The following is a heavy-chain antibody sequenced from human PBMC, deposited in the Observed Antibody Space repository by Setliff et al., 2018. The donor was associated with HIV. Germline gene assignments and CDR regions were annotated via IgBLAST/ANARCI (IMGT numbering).Heavy chain of an antibody. J-gene: IGHJ4*02. CDR2: ISSSSSYT. Sequence: PGESLKISCAASGLTFSDYYMSWIRQAPGKGLEWVSYISSSSSYTNYADSVKGRFTISRDNAKNSLYLQMNSLRAEDTAVYYCARASYYYDSSGWVDYWGQGTLVTVSS. CDR1: GLTFSDYY. CDR3: ARASYYYDSSGWVDY. V-gene: IGHV3-11*03. D-gene: IGHD3-22*01.